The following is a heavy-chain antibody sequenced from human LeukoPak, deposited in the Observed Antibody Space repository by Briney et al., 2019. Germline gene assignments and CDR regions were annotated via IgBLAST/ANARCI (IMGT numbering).Heavy chain of an antibody. J-gene: IGHJ6*03. CDR3: ARDFYGSGSAMTLYYYYYYYMDV. D-gene: IGHD3-10*01. Sequence: ASVKVSCKASGGTFSSYAISWVRQAPGQGLEWMGLINPNSGGTNYAQKFQGRVTMTRDTSISTAYMELSRLRSDDTAVYYCARDFYGSGSAMTLYYYYYYYMDVWGKGTTVTISS. CDR1: GGTFSSYA. V-gene: IGHV1-2*02. CDR2: INPNSGGT.